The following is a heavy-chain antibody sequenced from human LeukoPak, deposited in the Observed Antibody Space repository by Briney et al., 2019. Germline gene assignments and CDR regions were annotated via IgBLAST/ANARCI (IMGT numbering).Heavy chain of an antibody. CDR1: GFTFSSYW. Sequence: GGSLRLSCAASGFTFSSYWMSWVRQAPGKGLEWVANTRQDGSEKYYVDSVKGRFTISRDNAKNSLYLQMNSLRAEDTAVYYCAREGAVAGIYYGMDVWGQGTTVTASS. D-gene: IGHD6-19*01. J-gene: IGHJ6*02. CDR3: AREGAVAGIYYGMDV. CDR2: TRQDGSEK. V-gene: IGHV3-7*01.